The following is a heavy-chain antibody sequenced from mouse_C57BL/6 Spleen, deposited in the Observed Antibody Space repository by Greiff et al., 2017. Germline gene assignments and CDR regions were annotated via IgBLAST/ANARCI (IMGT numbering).Heavy chain of an antibody. CDR1: GFNIKDDY. V-gene: IGHV14-4*01. CDR2: IDPENGDT. CDR3: TSYSNFFAY. D-gene: IGHD2-5*01. J-gene: IGHJ3*01. Sequence: EVKLMESGAELVRPGASVKLSCTASGFNIKDDYMHWVKQRPEQGLEWIGWIDPENGDTEYASKFQGKATITADTSSNTAYLQLSSLTSEDTAVYYCTSYSNFFAYWGQGTLVTVSA.